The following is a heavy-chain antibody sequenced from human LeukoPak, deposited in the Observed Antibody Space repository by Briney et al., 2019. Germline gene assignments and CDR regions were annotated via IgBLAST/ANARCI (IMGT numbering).Heavy chain of an antibody. CDR2: IYYSGST. CDR1: GGSISSGGYS. CDR3: ARGGAGYGDYGFWFDP. Sequence: SETLSLTCAVSGGSISSGGYSWSWIRQPPGKGLEWIGYIYYSGSTYYNPSLKSRVTISVDTSKNQFSLKLSSVTAADTAVYYCARGGAGYGDYGFWFDPWGQGTLVTVSS. J-gene: IGHJ5*02. D-gene: IGHD4-17*01. V-gene: IGHV4-30-4*07.